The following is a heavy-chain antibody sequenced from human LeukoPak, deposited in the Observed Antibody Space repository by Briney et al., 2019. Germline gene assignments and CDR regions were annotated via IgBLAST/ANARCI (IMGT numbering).Heavy chain of an antibody. Sequence: PGGSLRLSCAASGFTFSSYAMSWVRQAPGKGLEWVSAISGSGGSTYYADSVKGRFTISRDNSKNTLYLQMNSLRAKDTAVYYCADYYDSSGYLQAFDIWGQGTMVTVSS. J-gene: IGHJ3*02. CDR3: ADYYDSSGYLQAFDI. CDR1: GFTFSSYA. CDR2: ISGSGGST. V-gene: IGHV3-23*01. D-gene: IGHD3-22*01.